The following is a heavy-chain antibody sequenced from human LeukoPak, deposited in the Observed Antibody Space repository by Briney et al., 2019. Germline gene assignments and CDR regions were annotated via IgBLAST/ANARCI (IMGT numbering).Heavy chain of an antibody. D-gene: IGHD6-19*01. Sequence: SETLSLTCTVSGGSLSSGTYYWSWIRQHPGKGLEWIGYMYYSGSTYYNPSLNGRGTISVDTSKNQFSLKLSSVTAADTAVYYCARAAGYSSGWYLDYWGQGTLVTVSS. V-gene: IGHV4-31*03. J-gene: IGHJ4*02. CDR2: MYYSGST. CDR3: ARAAGYSSGWYLDY. CDR1: GGSLSSGTYY.